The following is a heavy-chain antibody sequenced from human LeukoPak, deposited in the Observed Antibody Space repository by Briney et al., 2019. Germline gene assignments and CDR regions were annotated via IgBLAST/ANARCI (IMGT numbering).Heavy chain of an antibody. Sequence: TGGSLRLSCAASGFTFSSYGMHWVRQAPGKGLEWVSIIWYDGSNKYYADSVEGRFTISRDNSENTLYLQMNSLRAEDTAVYYCAREASDYMYCDKWGQGTLVTVSS. CDR3: AREASDYMYCDK. J-gene: IGHJ4*02. D-gene: IGHD3-10*01. V-gene: IGHV3-33*01. CDR1: GFTFSSYG. CDR2: IWYDGSNK.